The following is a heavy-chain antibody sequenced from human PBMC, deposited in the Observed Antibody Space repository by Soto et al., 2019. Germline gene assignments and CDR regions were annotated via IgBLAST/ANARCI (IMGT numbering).Heavy chain of an antibody. D-gene: IGHD3-22*01. V-gene: IGHV3-30*18. CDR2: ISYDGSNK. Sequence: GGSLRLSCAASGFTFSSYGMHWVRQAPGKGLEWVAVISYDGSNKYYADSVKGRFTISRDNSKNTLYLQMNSLRAEDTAVYYCAKDPRPYYYDSSGYNHWGQGTLVTVSS. CDR1: GFTFSSYG. CDR3: AKDPRPYYYDSSGYNH. J-gene: IGHJ5*02.